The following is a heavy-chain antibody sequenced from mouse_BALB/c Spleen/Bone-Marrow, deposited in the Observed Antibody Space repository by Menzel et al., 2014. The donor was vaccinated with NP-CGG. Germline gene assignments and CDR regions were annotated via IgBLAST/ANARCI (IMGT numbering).Heavy chain of an antibody. Sequence: LVKPGASVKLSCKASGYTFTNFWINWIKQRPGQGLEWIGRIAPGSCSTYYDEMFKGKATLTVDTSSSTAYIQLSSLSSEDSAVYFCARSYYGRAMDYWGQGTSVTVSS. D-gene: IGHD1-1*01. CDR3: ARSYYGRAMDY. CDR2: IAPGSCST. V-gene: IGHV1S41*01. J-gene: IGHJ4*01. CDR1: GYTFTNFW.